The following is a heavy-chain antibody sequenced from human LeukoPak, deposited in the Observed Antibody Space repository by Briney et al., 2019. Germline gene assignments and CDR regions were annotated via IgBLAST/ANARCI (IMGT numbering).Heavy chain of an antibody. D-gene: IGHD2-8*02. Sequence: PGGSLRLSCAASGFTFSFYGLHWVRQAPGKGLEWLAVIWPDGSIQYYADSVKGRFTISRDNSKDTLYLQLNGLRADDSAVYFCARHNHDWGWDRWGQGAQVTVSS. J-gene: IGHJ5*02. V-gene: IGHV3-33*01. CDR2: IWPDGSIQ. CDR3: ARHNHDWGWDR. CDR1: GFTFSFYG.